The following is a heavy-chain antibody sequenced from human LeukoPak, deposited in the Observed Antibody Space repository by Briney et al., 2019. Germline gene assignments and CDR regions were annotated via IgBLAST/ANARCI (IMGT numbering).Heavy chain of an antibody. D-gene: IGHD1-26*01. CDR2: ISSSSSYI. J-gene: IGHJ4*02. Sequence: GGSLRLSCDASGFTFSDYYMSWIRQAPGKGLEWVSSISSSSSYIYYADSVKGRFTISRDNAKNSLYLQMNSLRAEDTAVYYCARDLVGASSDYWGQGTLVTVYS. V-gene: IGHV3-11*06. CDR1: GFTFSDYY. CDR3: ARDLVGASSDY.